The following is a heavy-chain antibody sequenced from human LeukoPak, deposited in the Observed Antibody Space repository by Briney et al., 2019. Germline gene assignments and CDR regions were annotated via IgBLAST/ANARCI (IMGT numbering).Heavy chain of an antibody. J-gene: IGHJ5*02. Sequence: PGGSLRLPCAASGFTFSSHWMHWVRQAPGKGLVWASRISPDGSTTKNADSVKGRFTISRDNARSTLFLQLNSLRAEDTAVYYCAREINKWFDPWGQGTLVTVSS. V-gene: IGHV3-74*03. CDR2: ISPDGSTT. CDR1: GFTFSSHW. CDR3: AREINKWFDP.